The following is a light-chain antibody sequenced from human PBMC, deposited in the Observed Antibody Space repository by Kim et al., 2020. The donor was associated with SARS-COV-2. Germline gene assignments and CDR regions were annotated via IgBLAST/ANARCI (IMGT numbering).Light chain of an antibody. CDR1: NLGGRY. J-gene: IGLJ2*01. CDR3: QAWDNNAAI. V-gene: IGLV3-1*01. CDR2: QDI. Sequence: SMSLGQTATIPCSGDNLGGRYVSWYQQMPGQTPVLVMYQDIERPSGIPDRFSGSNSGNTATLTISGTQAMDEADYYCQAWDNNAAIFGGGTQLTVL.